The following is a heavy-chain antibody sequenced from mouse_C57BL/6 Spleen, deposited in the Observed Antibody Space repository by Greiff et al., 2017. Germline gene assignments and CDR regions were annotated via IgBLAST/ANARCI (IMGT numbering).Heavy chain of an antibody. V-gene: IGHV1-4*01. D-gene: IGHD1-1*01. Sequence: QVQLQQSGAELARPGASVKMSCKASGYTFTSYTMHWVKQRPGQGLEWIGYINPSSGYTKYNQKFKDKATLTADKSSSTAYMQLSSLTSEDSAVYYCARFYNGSSYAMDYWGQGTSVTVSS. J-gene: IGHJ4*01. CDR1: GYTFTSYT. CDR2: INPSSGYT. CDR3: ARFYNGSSYAMDY.